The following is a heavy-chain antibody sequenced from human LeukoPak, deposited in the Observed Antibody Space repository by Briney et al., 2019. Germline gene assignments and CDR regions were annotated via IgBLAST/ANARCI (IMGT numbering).Heavy chain of an antibody. D-gene: IGHD4-23*01. CDR2: IYYSGST. Sequence: SETLSLTCAVSGGSISSGGYSWSWIRQPPGKGLEWIGYIYYSGSTNYNPSLKSRVTISVDTSQKQFSLRLSSVTAADTAVYYCARPAVVTSGWFDPWGQGTLVTVSS. V-gene: IGHV4-30-4*07. CDR3: ARPAVVTSGWFDP. CDR1: GGSISSGGYS. J-gene: IGHJ5*02.